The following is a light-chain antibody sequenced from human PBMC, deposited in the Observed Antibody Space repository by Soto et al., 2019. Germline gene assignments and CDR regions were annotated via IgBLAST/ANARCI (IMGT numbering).Light chain of an antibody. Sequence: DIQVTQSPSTLPASVGDSVTISCRASQIISNWLAWYQQKPGKAPKLLIYKASTLESGVPSRFSGSGSGTDFTLTISSLQPDDFATYYCQPYNTFLLTFGPGTRVDIK. CDR1: QIISNW. CDR2: KAS. CDR3: QPYNTFLLT. J-gene: IGKJ3*01. V-gene: IGKV1-5*03.